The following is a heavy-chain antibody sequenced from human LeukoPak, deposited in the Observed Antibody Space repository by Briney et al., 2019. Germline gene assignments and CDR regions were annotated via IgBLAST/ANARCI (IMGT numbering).Heavy chain of an antibody. CDR1: GGTFTSYD. Sequence: ASVKVSCKASGGTFTSYDINWVRQATGQGLEWMGWMNPNSGNTGYAQKFQGRVTITRNTSMSTAYMELSSLRSEDTAVYYCARALGAEVNDYWGQGTLVTVSS. V-gene: IGHV1-8*03. D-gene: IGHD3-16*01. J-gene: IGHJ4*02. CDR3: ARALGAEVNDY. CDR2: MNPNSGNT.